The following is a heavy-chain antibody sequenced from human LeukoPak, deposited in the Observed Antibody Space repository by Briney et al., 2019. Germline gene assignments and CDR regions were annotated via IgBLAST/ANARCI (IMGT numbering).Heavy chain of an antibody. V-gene: IGHV4-4*07. D-gene: IGHD6-19*01. J-gene: IGHJ4*02. CDR1: GDSISSYY. Sequence: PSETLYLACTVSGDSISSYYWSWIRQPAGKGLEWIGRIYTSGSTNYNPSLKSRVTMSVDTSKNQFSLKLSSVTAADTAVYYCARGYSSGWFSPPFDYWGQGTLVTVSS. CDR3: ARGYSSGWFSPPFDY. CDR2: IYTSGST.